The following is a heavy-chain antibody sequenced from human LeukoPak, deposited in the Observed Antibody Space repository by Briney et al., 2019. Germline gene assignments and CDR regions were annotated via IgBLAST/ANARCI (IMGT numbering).Heavy chain of an antibody. CDR2: ISYDGSNK. Sequence: QPGGSLRLSCAASGFTFSSYGMHWVRQAPGKGLEGVAVISYDGSNKYYADSVKGRFTISRDNSKNTLYLQMNSLRAEDTAVYYCAKRYGSGSYYNDALDYRGQGTLVTVSS. V-gene: IGHV3-30*18. J-gene: IGHJ4*02. CDR1: GFTFSSYG. CDR3: AKRYGSGSYYNDALDY. D-gene: IGHD3-10*01.